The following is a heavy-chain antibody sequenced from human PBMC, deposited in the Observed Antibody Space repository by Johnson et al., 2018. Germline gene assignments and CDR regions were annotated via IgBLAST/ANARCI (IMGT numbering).Heavy chain of an antibody. CDR3: AKSETMFDGFDI. CDR1: GFSFSTFA. J-gene: IGHJ3*02. V-gene: IGHV3-30*18. D-gene: IGHD1-1*01. CDR2: DGYNT. Sequence: QVQLVQSGGGVVQPGRSLRLSCAASGFSFSTFAIHWVRQAPGKGLEWVAVDGYNTYYRDSVKGRFSISRDNSENTLYLQMNSLRPEETAVYYCAKSETMFDGFDIWGEGTMVTVSS.